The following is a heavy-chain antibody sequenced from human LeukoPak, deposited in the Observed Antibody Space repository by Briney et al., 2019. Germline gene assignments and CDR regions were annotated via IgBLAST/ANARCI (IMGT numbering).Heavy chain of an antibody. V-gene: IGHV3-53*05. CDR1: GLTVSSSY. J-gene: IGHJ4*02. Sequence: GGSLRLSCAASGLTVSSSYMSWVRQAPGKGLEWVSIIYNDGSTYYADSVKGRFTISRDNSKNTLYLQMSSLRAEDTAVYYCVTDGSGSYPTPYFDYWGQGTLVTVSS. CDR2: IYNDGST. D-gene: IGHD3-10*01. CDR3: VTDGSGSYPTPYFDY.